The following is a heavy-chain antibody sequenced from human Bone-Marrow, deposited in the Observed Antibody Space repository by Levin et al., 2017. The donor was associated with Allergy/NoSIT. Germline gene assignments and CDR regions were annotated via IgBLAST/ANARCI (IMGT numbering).Heavy chain of an antibody. D-gene: IGHD2-2*02. Sequence: GGSLRLSCAASGFIFSDSAIHWVRQASGKGLEWVGRIKSKANTYATAYSASVKGRFTIFRDDSMNTAYLQMNSLGTEDTAVYYCAKYPDPSDSLDYRGQGTLVTVSS. CDR2: IKSKANTYAT. CDR3: AKYPDPSDSLDY. V-gene: IGHV3-73*01. CDR1: GFIFSDSA. J-gene: IGHJ4*02.